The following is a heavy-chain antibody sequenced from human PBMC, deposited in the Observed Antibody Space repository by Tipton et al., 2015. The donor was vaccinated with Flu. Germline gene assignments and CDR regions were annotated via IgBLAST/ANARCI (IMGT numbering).Heavy chain of an antibody. D-gene: IGHD6-19*01. CDR2: ISDDSSFI. CDR1: GFTFNTYT. Sequence: SLRLSCSASGFTFNTYTMNWVRQAPGKGLEWVSSISDDSSFIHYADSGKGRFIISRDNAKNSLYLHMSGLKVEDTAVYYCARDRGRGWYGGEYFDYWGQGSLVTVTS. CDR3: ARDRGRGWYGGEYFDY. J-gene: IGHJ4*02. V-gene: IGHV3-21*01.